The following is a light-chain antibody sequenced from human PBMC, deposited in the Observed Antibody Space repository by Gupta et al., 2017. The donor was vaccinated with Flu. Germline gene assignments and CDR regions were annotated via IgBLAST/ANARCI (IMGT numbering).Light chain of an antibody. CDR2: RNN. V-gene: IGLV1-47*01. CDR1: SSNIGSNY. J-gene: IGLJ3*02. CDR3: AAWDDSLSGSWV. Sequence: QPVLTQPPSASGTPGSRVTISCSGSSSNIGSNYVYWYQQLPGTAPKLLIYRNNQRPSGVPDRFSGSKSGTSASLNISGLRSEDEADYYCAAWDDSLSGSWVFGGGTKLTVL.